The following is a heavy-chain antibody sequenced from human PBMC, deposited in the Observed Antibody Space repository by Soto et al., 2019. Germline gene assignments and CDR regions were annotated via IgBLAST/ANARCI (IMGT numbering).Heavy chain of an antibody. CDR3: ARLEGLATISDYFDF. CDR1: GGSFSGYY. V-gene: IGHV4-34*01. J-gene: IGHJ4*02. CDR2: INHSGST. D-gene: IGHD3-9*01. Sequence: SETLSLTCAVYGGSFSGYYWSWIRQPPGKGLEWIGEINHSGSTNYNPSLKSRVTISVDTSKNQFSLKLSSVTAADTSVYFCARLEGLATISDYFDFWGPGALVTVSS.